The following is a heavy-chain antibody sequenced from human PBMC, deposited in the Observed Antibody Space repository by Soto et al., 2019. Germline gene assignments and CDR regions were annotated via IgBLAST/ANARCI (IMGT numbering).Heavy chain of an antibody. CDR3: ARLVGPTSYHFDY. V-gene: IGHV3-66*01. J-gene: IGHJ4*02. Sequence: EVQLVESGGGLVKPGGSLRLSCAASGFTFSNAWMSWVRQAPGKGLEWVSVIYSGGNTYYADSVKGRFIISRDISKDTVYLQMNNLRAEDTAVYYCARLVGPTSYHFDYWGQGTLVTVSS. D-gene: IGHD1-26*01. CDR2: IYSGGNT. CDR1: GFTFSNAW.